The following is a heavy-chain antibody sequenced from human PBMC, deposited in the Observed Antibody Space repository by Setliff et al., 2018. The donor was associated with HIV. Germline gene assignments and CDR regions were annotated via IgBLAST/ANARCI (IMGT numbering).Heavy chain of an antibody. CDR2: IYFSGST. Sequence: SETLSLTCTVSGGSINSYYWGWIRQPPGKGLEWIGSIYFSGSTYYNPSLKSRVTISVDTSKNQFSLKLSSVTAADTAVYYCARPRYTYGTPPAFDIWGRGTVVTVSS. V-gene: IGHV4-39*01. CDR3: ARPRYTYGTPPAFDI. CDR1: GGSINSYY. J-gene: IGHJ3*02. D-gene: IGHD5-18*01.